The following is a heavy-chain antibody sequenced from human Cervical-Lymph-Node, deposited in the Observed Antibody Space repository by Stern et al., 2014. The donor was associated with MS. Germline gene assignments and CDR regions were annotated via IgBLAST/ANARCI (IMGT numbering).Heavy chain of an antibody. CDR2: ISSSGSTI. CDR1: GFTFSDYY. CDR3: ARDLRARLIAVGAFDI. V-gene: IGHV3-11*01. J-gene: IGHJ3*02. D-gene: IGHD6-19*01. Sequence: QVQLVQSGGGLVQPGGSLRLSCAASGFTFSDYYMSWLRPAPAKGLEWVSYISSSGSTIYYADSVKGRFTISRDNAKNSLYLQMNSLRAEDTAVYYCARDLRARLIAVGAFDIWGQGTMVTVSS.